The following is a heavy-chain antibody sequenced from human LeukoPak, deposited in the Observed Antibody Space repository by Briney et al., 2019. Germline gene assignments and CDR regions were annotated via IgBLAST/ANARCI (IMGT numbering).Heavy chain of an antibody. Sequence: SETLSLTCTVSGGSISSSSYYWGWIRQPPGKGLEWIGSIYYSGSTYYNPSLKSRVTISVDTSKNQFSLKLSSVTAADTAVYYCARQDCSGGSCYWFDPWGREPWSPSPQ. J-gene: IGHJ5*02. CDR2: IYYSGST. D-gene: IGHD2-15*01. CDR3: ARQDCSGGSCYWFDP. CDR1: GGSISSSSYY. V-gene: IGHV4-39*01.